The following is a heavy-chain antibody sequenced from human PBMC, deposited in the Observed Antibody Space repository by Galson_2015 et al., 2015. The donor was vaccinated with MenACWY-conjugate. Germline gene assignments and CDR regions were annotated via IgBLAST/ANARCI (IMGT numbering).Heavy chain of an antibody. CDR2: ISSSSSYT. CDR1: GFTFSDYY. D-gene: IGHD6-13*01. Sequence: SLRLSCAASGFTFSDYYTSWIRQAPGKGLEWVSYISSSSSYTNYADSVKGRFTISRDNAKNSLYLQMNSLRAEDTAVYYCARGLTGYSSSWAEYFQHWGQGTLVTVSS. CDR3: ARGLTGYSSSWAEYFQH. J-gene: IGHJ1*01. V-gene: IGHV3-11*06.